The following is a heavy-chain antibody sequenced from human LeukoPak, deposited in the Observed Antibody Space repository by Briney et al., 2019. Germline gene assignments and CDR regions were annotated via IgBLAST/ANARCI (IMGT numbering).Heavy chain of an antibody. CDR3: ARTAVSTPSAFDI. V-gene: IGHV4-39*07. Sequence: PSETLSLTCTVSGGSISSSSYYWGWIRQPPGKGLEWIGSIYYSGSTYYNPSLKSRVTISVDTSKNQFSLKLSSVTAADTAVYYCARTAVSTPSAFDIWGQGTLVTVSS. CDR1: GGSISSSSYY. CDR2: IYYSGST. D-gene: IGHD2-8*01. J-gene: IGHJ3*02.